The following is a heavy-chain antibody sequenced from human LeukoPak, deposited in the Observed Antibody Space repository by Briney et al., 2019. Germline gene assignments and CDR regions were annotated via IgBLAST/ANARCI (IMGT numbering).Heavy chain of an antibody. J-gene: IGHJ4*02. V-gene: IGHV3-7*01. D-gene: IGHD6-6*01. CDR1: GFSFSRYW. CDR2: IKQDGSEK. Sequence: GGSLRLSCAASGFSFSRYWMSWVRQAPGKGLEWVASIKQDGSEKDYVDSVKGRFTISRDNAKNSLYLQMNSLRAEDSVVYYCVRVEYSSSSLDYCGQGTLVTVSS. CDR3: VRVEYSSSSLDY.